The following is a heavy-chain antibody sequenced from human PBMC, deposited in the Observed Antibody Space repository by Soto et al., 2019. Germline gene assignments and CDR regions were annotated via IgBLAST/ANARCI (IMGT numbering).Heavy chain of an antibody. CDR1: GGSISSSSYY. V-gene: IGHV4-39*01. CDR3: ARHTPAISISDH. J-gene: IGHJ4*02. Sequence: SETLSLTCTVSGGSISSSSYYWGWIRQPPGKGLEWIGSIYYSGSTYHNPSLKSRVTISVDTSKNHFSLKLSSVTAADTAVYYCARHTPAISISDHWGQGTLVTVSS. D-gene: IGHD2-15*01. CDR2: IYYSGST.